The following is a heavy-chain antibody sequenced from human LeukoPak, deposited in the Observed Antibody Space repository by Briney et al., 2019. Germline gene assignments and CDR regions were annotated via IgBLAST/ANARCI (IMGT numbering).Heavy chain of an antibody. V-gene: IGHV4-34*01. Sequence: SETLSLTCAVYGGSFSGYYWSWIRQPPGKGLEWIGEINHSGSTNYNPSLRSRVTISVDTSKNQFSLKLSSVTAADTAVYYCARELVDYDFWNGYYPKYYFDYWGQGTLVTVSS. J-gene: IGHJ4*02. CDR3: ARELVDYDFWNGYYPKYYFDY. D-gene: IGHD3-3*01. CDR1: GGSFSGYY. CDR2: INHSGST.